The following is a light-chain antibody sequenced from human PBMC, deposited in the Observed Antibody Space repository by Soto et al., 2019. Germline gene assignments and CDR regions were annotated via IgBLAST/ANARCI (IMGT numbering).Light chain of an antibody. V-gene: IGKV3D-20*02. CDR1: QSVSSSY. Sequence: EIVLTQSPGTLSLSPGERAALSFRSSQSVSSSYLAWYQQKPGQAPRLLIYDASNRATGTPARFSGSGSGTDFTLTISSLEPEDFAVYYCQQRSNWPPITFGQGTRLEIK. J-gene: IGKJ5*01. CDR2: DAS. CDR3: QQRSNWPPIT.